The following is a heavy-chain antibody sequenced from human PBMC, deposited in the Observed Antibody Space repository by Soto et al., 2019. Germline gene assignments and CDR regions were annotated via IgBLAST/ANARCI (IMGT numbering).Heavy chain of an antibody. CDR1: GYTFTGYY. CDR2: INPNSGGT. V-gene: IGHV1-2*02. J-gene: IGHJ6*02. D-gene: IGHD3-10*01. Sequence: ASVKVSCKASGYTFTGYYMQWVRQAPGQGLEWMGWINPNSGGTNYAQKFQGRVTMTRDTSISTAYMELSRLRSDDTAVYYCARDRTPLLWFGEFSDYGMDVWGQGTTVTVSS. CDR3: ARDRTPLLWFGEFSDYGMDV.